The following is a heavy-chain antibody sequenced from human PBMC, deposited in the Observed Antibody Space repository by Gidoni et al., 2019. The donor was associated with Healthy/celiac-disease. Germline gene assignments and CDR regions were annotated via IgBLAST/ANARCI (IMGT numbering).Heavy chain of an antibody. CDR1: GGSISSSSYY. CDR2: SYYSGST. CDR3: ARHLVVVVATHKEAFDI. V-gene: IGHV4-39*01. J-gene: IGHJ3*02. D-gene: IGHD2-15*01. Sequence: QLQLQESGPGLVKPSETLSLTCTVSGGSISSSSYYWGWIRQPPGKGLEGVGSSYYSGSTYYQPSLKSRVTISLDTSKNQFSLKLSSVAAADTALYYCARHLVVVVATHKEAFDIWGQGTIVTVSS.